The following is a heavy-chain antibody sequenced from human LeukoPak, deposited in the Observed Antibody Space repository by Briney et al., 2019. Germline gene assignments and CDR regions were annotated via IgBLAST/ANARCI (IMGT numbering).Heavy chain of an antibody. CDR3: AQAWRWLQLNY. CDR2: ISYDGSNK. CDR1: GFTFSSYG. D-gene: IGHD5-24*01. Sequence: PGGSLRLSCAASGFTFSSYGMHWVRQAPGKGLEWVAVISYDGSNKYYADSVKGRFTISRDNSMNTLYLQMNSLRDEDTAVYYCAQAWRWLQLNYWGQGTLVTIFS. J-gene: IGHJ4*02. V-gene: IGHV3-30*18.